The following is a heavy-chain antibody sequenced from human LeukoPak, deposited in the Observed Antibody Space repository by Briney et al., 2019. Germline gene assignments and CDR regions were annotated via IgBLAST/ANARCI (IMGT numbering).Heavy chain of an antibody. V-gene: IGHV3-30*04. J-gene: IGHJ4*02. CDR2: IWYDGSNK. Sequence: GRSLRLSCAASGFNFGSYAMHWVRQAPDKGLRWVAVIWYDGSNKYYADSVKGRFTISRDNSKSTVFLQMNSLRIEDTGVYYCARGAHYGGNSPDYWGQGTLVTVSS. CDR3: ARGAHYGGNSPDY. CDR1: GFNFGSYA. D-gene: IGHD4-23*01.